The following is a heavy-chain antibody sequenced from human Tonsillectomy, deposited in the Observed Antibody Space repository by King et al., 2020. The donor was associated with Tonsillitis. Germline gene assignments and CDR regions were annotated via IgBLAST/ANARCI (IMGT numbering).Heavy chain of an antibody. CDR1: GFTFSSCS. J-gene: IGHJ6*02. D-gene: IGHD1-26*01. CDR3: AREGGRPGPDDFYSGMDV. CDR2: ISDDGSNK. Sequence: QVQLVESGGGVVQPGRSLRLSCAVSGFTFSSCSLHWVRQAPGKGLEWVAVISDDGSNKYYADSVKGRFTISRDNSKNTVYLQMNSLRAEDTAVYFCAREGGRPGPDDFYSGMDVWGQGTTVTVSS. V-gene: IGHV3-30-3*01.